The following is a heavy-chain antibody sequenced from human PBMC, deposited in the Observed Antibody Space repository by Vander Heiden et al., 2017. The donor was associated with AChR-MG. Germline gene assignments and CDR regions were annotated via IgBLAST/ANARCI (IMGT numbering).Heavy chain of an antibody. CDR3: TRLITGTTGDFDY. CDR2: IRSKANSYAT. D-gene: IGHD1-7*01. V-gene: IGHV3-73*02. J-gene: IGHJ4*02. CDR1: GFTCSGSA. Sequence: EVQPVESGGGLVQPGGSLKLSCAAPGFTCSGSAVHWGRQASGKGLEWVGRIRSKANSYATAYAAAVKGRFTISRDDSKNTAYLQMNSLKTEDTAVYYCTRLITGTTGDFDYWGQGTLVTVSS.